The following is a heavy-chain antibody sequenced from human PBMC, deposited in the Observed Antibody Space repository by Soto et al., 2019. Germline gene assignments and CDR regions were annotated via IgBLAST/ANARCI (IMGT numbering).Heavy chain of an antibody. CDR2: ISAYNGNT. CDR3: ARDQITIFGVVIERYYYMDV. CDR1: GYTFTSYG. Sequence: QVQLVQSGAEVKKPGASVKVSCKASGYTFTSYGISWVRQAPGQGLEWMGWISAYNGNTNYAQKLQGRVTMTTDTSTSTAYMELRSLRSDDTAVYYCARDQITIFGVVIERYYYMDVWGKGTTVTVSS. J-gene: IGHJ6*03. D-gene: IGHD3-3*01. V-gene: IGHV1-18*01.